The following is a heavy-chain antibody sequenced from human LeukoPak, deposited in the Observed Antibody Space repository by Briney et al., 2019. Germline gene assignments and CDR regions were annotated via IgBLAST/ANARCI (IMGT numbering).Heavy chain of an antibody. J-gene: IGHJ4*02. D-gene: IGHD3-22*01. CDR2: INPNSGGT. CDR1: GYTFTVYY. CDR3: ARYYYDNSGYRGDY. V-gene: IGHV1-2*06. Sequence: ASVQVSCKASGYTFTVYYIHWVRQPPGQGLEGMGRINPNSGGTNYAQKFQGRVTMTRGTSISTAYIEQSRLRSADTAVYYCARYYYDNSGYRGDYWGQGTLVTVSS.